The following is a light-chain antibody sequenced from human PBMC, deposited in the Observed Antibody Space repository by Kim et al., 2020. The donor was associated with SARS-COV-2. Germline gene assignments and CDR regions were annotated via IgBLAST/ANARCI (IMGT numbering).Light chain of an antibody. CDR1: SSNIGAGYD. Sequence: QSVLTQPPSVSGAPGQRVTISCTGSSSNIGAGYDVHWYQQLPGTAPKLLIYGNSNRPSGVPDRFSGSKSGTSASLAITGLQAEDEADYYCQSYDSSLSCVFGGETQLTVL. CDR2: GNS. CDR3: QSYDSSLSCV. J-gene: IGLJ2*01. V-gene: IGLV1-40*01.